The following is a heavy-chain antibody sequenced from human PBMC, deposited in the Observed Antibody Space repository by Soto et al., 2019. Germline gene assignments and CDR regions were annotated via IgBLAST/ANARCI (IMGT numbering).Heavy chain of an antibody. Sequence: GGSLRLSCAASGFTFSSYAMHWVRQAPGKGLEWVAVISYDGSNKYYADSVKGHVTISADKSISTAYLQWSSLKASDTAMYYCARRPYDSSGYSAFDIWGQGTMVTVSS. CDR1: GFTFSSYA. D-gene: IGHD3-22*01. CDR3: ARRPYDSSGYSAFDI. V-gene: IGHV3-30-3*01. CDR2: ISYDGSNK. J-gene: IGHJ3*02.